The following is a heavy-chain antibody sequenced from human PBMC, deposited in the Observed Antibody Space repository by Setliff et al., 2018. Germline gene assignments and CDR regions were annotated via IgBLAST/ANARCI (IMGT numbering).Heavy chain of an antibody. Sequence: SETLSLTCAVYGESFSRHFWSWIRQPPGKGLEWIGEIDHSGSTNYSPSLKSRATISVDNSKNQFSLSLTSVTAADTAVYYCAKGDGGYPSDSWGQGILVTV. CDR1: GESFSRHF. CDR2: IDHSGST. J-gene: IGHJ4*02. CDR3: AKGDGGYPSDS. D-gene: IGHD2-15*01. V-gene: IGHV4-34*01.